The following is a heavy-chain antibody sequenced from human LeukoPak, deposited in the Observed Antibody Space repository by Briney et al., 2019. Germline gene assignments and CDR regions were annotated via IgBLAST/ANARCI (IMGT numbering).Heavy chain of an antibody. CDR2: IYYSGST. J-gene: IGHJ5*02. Sequence: SETLSLTCAVYGGSFSGYYWSWIRQPPGKGLEWIGYIYYSGSTNYNPSLKSRVTISVDTSKNQFSLKLSSVTAADTAVYYCARHKVGAKGNWFDPWGQGTLVTVSS. D-gene: IGHD1-26*01. CDR3: ARHKVGAKGNWFDP. CDR1: GGSFSGYY. V-gene: IGHV4-59*08.